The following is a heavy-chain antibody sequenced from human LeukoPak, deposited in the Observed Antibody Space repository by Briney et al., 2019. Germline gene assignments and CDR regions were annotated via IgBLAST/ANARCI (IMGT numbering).Heavy chain of an antibody. CDR1: GYTFTGYY. CDR3: ARVYCTNGVCYPFDP. Sequence: ASVKVSCKASGYTFTGYYMHWVRQAPGQGLEWMGWINPNSGGTNYAQKFQGRVTMTRDTSISTAYMELSRLRSDDTAVYYCARVYCTNGVCYPFDPWGQGTLVTVSS. J-gene: IGHJ5*02. D-gene: IGHD2-8*01. CDR2: INPNSGGT. V-gene: IGHV1-2*02.